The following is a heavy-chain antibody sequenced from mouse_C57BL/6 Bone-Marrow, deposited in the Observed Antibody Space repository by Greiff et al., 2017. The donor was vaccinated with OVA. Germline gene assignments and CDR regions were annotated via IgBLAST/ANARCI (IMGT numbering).Heavy chain of an antibody. CDR3: ARSYYNGSPFAY. CDR1: GYTFTNYW. D-gene: IGHD1-1*01. Sequence: VKLMESGAELVRPGTSVKMSCKASGYTFTNYWIGWAKQRPGHGLEWIGDIYPGGGYTNYNEKFKGKATLTADKSSSKAYMQFSSLTSEDSAIYYCARSYYNGSPFAYWGQGTLVTVSA. CDR2: IYPGGGYT. J-gene: IGHJ3*01. V-gene: IGHV1-63*01.